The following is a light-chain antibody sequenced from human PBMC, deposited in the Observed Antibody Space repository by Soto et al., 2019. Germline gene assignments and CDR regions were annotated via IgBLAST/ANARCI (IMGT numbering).Light chain of an antibody. CDR3: QQCYNWPWT. Sequence: EIVMTQSPATLSVSPGERATLSCKASQSVSRTLAWYQQKPGQAPRLLIYGASTRATGIPARFSGGGSGTEFTLTISSLQSEDFAIYYCQQCYNWPWTCGQGTKVEI. V-gene: IGKV3-15*01. CDR1: QSVSRT. J-gene: IGKJ1*01. CDR2: GAS.